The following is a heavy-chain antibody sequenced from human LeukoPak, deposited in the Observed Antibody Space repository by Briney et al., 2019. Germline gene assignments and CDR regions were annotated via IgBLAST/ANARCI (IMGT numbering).Heavy chain of an antibody. CDR2: ISYDGSNK. Sequence: GRSMRLSCAAYGFTFSSYAMHWVRQAPGKGLEWVAVISYDGSNKYYADSVKGRFTISRDNSKNTLYLQMNSLRAEDTAVYYCAREKSGYYYGMDVWGQGTTVTVSS. CDR3: AREKSGYYYGMDV. D-gene: IGHD3-10*01. CDR1: GFTFSSYA. V-gene: IGHV3-30-3*01. J-gene: IGHJ6*02.